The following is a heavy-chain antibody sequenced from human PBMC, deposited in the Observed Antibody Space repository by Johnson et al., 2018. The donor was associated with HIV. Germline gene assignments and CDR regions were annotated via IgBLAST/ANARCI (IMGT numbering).Heavy chain of an antibody. Sequence: VQLVESGGGLVQPGGSLRLSCAASGFTVSSNYMSWVRQAPGQGLEFVSRINSDGRSTSYADSVKGRFTISRDNAKNTLYLQMNSLRAEDTAVYYCAREEGAFDIWGQGTMVTVSS. CDR3: AREEGAFDI. J-gene: IGHJ3*02. CDR2: INSDGRST. CDR1: GFTVSSNY. V-gene: IGHV3-74*01.